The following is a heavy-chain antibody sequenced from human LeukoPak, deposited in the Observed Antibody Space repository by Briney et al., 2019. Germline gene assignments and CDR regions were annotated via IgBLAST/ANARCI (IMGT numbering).Heavy chain of an antibody. CDR1: GFTFDDYA. CDR3: ARTKNNYYYYYYMDV. V-gene: IGHV3-43D*03. Sequence: PGGSLRLSCAASGFTFDDYAMHWVRQAPGKGLEWVSLISWDGGSTYYADSVKGRFTISRDNAKNSLYLQMNSLRAEDTALYYCARTKNNYYYYYYMDVWGKGTTVTVSS. CDR2: ISWDGGST. J-gene: IGHJ6*03. D-gene: IGHD1-1*01.